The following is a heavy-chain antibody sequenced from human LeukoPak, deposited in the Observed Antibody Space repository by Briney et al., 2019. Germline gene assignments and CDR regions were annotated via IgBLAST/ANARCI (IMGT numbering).Heavy chain of an antibody. Sequence: PGGSLRLSCAASGFTFSSYGMHWVRQAPGKGLEWVAVIWYDGSNKYYADSVKGRFTISRDNSKNTLYLQMNSLRAEDTAVYYCARVDSSSRYFLRYYYGMDVWGQGTTVTVSS. J-gene: IGHJ6*02. D-gene: IGHD6-13*01. V-gene: IGHV3-33*01. CDR1: GFTFSSYG. CDR2: IWYDGSNK. CDR3: ARVDSSSRYFLRYYYGMDV.